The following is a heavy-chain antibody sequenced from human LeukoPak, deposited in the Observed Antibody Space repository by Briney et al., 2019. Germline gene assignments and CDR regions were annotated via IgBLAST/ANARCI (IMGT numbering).Heavy chain of an antibody. D-gene: IGHD3-22*01. CDR1: GYSFSTYL. CDR3: ARHDSSGYSEFDY. Sequence: GESLKISCKGSGYSFSTYLIAWVRQMPGKGLEWMGIIYPGDSDTTYSPSFQGQVTISADKSINTASLQWSSLKASDTAMYYCARHDSSGYSEFDYWGQGTLVTVSS. CDR2: IYPGDSDT. V-gene: IGHV5-51*01. J-gene: IGHJ4*02.